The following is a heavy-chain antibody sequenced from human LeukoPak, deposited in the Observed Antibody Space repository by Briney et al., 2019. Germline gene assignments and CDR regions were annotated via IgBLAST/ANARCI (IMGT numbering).Heavy chain of an antibody. V-gene: IGHV3-33*01. D-gene: IGHD3-16*01. J-gene: IGHJ6*02. CDR3: AXGGXRXRRPYGMDV. CDR1: GFTFSSYG. Sequence: GGSLRLSCAASGFTFSSYGMHWVRQAPGKGLEWVAVIWYDGSNKYYADSVKGRFTISRDNSKNTLYLQMNSLRAEDTAVYYCAXGGXRXRRPYGMDVWGQGTTVTVSS. CDR2: IWYDGSNK.